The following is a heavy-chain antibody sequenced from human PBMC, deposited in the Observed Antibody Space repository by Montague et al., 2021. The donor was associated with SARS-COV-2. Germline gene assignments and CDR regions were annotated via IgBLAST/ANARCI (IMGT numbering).Heavy chain of an antibody. CDR1: GGSISNYY. D-gene: IGHD2-15*01. CDR3: ARDYSHCSGGSCVFDY. V-gene: IGHV4-4*07. Sequence: SETLSLTCTVSGGSISNYYWSWIRQPAGKGLEWIGRIYSSGSTNXXPSLKSRISMSVDTSKYQFSLKLSSVTAADTAIFYCARDYSHCSGGSCVFDYWGQGTLVTVSS. CDR2: IYSSGST. J-gene: IGHJ4*02.